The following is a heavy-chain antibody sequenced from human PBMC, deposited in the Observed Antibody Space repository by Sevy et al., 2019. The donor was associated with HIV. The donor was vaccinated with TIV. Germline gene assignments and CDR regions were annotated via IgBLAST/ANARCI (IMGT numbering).Heavy chain of an antibody. CDR2: ISYDGSNK. Sequence: GGSLRLSCAASGFTFSSYAMHWVRQAPGKGLEWVAVISYDGSNKYYADSVKGRFTISRDNSKNTLYLQMNSLRAEDTAVYYCARDRDYYDSSGYYSYYYYYGMDVWGQGTTVTVFS. CDR3: ARDRDYYDSSGYYSYYYYYGMDV. CDR1: GFTFSSYA. D-gene: IGHD3-22*01. J-gene: IGHJ6*02. V-gene: IGHV3-30*04.